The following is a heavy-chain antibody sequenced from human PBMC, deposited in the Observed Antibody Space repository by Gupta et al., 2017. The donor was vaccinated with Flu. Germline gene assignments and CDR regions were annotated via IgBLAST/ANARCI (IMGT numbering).Heavy chain of an antibody. V-gene: IGHV3-21*06. CDR3: VRRAYVKGADY. Sequence: EVRLVESGGGPVKPGGSLRLSCAASGFTFTAYMMAWVRQAPGKGLEWVSSISSSSSGSQYADSLKGRFTVSRDNAKSSLYLQMSSLRAEDTGVYYWVRRAYVKGADYWGQGTQVTVSS. CDR1: GFTFTAYM. D-gene: IGHD3-16*01. J-gene: IGHJ4*02. CDR2: ISSSSSGS.